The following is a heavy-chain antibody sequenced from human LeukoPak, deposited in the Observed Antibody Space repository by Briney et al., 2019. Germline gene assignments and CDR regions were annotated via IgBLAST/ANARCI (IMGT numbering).Heavy chain of an antibody. D-gene: IGHD6-13*01. CDR2: IYYSRSI. Sequence: SETLSLTCNVSGGSINSISYYWGWIRQPPGKGLEWIGSIYYSRSIYYSPSLKSRVTISVDTSKNQFSLKVTSVTAADTAVYYCARHGMYSSSWYDYWGQGTLVTVSS. V-gene: IGHV4-39*07. J-gene: IGHJ4*02. CDR1: GGSINSISYY. CDR3: ARHGMYSSSWYDY.